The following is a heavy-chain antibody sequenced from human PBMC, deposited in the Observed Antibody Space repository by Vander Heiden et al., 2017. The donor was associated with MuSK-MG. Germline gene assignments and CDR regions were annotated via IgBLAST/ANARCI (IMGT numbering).Heavy chain of an antibody. CDR1: GGSFSGYY. D-gene: IGHD3-10*02. Sequence: QVQLQQWGAGLLKPSETLSLTCAVYGGSFSGYYWSWIRQPPGKGLEWIGEINHSGSTNDNPSLKSRVTISVDTSKNQFSLKLSSVTAADTAVYYCARAYVRGFDYWGQGTLVTVSS. CDR3: ARAYVRGFDY. CDR2: INHSGST. V-gene: IGHV4-34*01. J-gene: IGHJ4*02.